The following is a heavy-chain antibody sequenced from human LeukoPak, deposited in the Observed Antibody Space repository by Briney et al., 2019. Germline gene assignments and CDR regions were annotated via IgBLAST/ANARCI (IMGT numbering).Heavy chain of an antibody. J-gene: IGHJ6*03. CDR2: IYTTGSA. D-gene: IGHD2-21*01. CDR1: GGSIGTYY. Sequence: SGTLSLTCTVSGGSIGTYYWSWIRQPAGKGLEWIGRIYTTGSANYNPSLKSRVTMSLAPSKNQFSLKLSSVTAADTAVYYCARVNCGGDCYIPGDYYYYMDVWGKGTTVTVSS. V-gene: IGHV4-4*07. CDR3: ARVNCGGDCYIPGDYYYYMDV.